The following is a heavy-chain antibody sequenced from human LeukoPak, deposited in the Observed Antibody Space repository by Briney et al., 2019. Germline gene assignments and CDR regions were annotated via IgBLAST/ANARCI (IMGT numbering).Heavy chain of an antibody. CDR3: ARDPGQQWFDFFDY. V-gene: IGHV3-74*01. CDR2: SNSDGSST. J-gene: IGHJ4*02. CDR1: GFTFSSYW. Sequence: GGSLRLSCAASGFTFSSYWMHWVRQAPGKGLVWVSRSNSDGSSTSYAGSVKGRFTISRDNAKNTLYLQMSSLRAEDTAVYYCARDPGQQWFDFFDYWGQGTLVTVS. D-gene: IGHD6-19*01.